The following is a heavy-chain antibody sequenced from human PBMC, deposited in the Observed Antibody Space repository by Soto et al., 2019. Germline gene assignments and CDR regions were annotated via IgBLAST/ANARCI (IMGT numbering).Heavy chain of an antibody. D-gene: IGHD3-3*01. CDR2: ISYDGSNK. J-gene: IGHJ6*02. CDR1: GFTFSSYA. V-gene: IGHV3-30-3*01. CDR3: ARGLVYYDFWSGYYTGISDGMDV. Sequence: GGSLRLSCAASGFTFSSYAMHWVRQAPGKGLEWVAVISYDGSNKYYADSVKGRFTISRDNSKNTLYLQMNSLRAEDTAVYYCARGLVYYDFWSGYYTGISDGMDVWGQGTTVTVSS.